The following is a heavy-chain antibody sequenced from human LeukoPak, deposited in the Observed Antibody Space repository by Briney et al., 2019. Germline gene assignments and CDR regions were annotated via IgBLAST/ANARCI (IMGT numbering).Heavy chain of an antibody. CDR2: INIDGSST. CDR3: ARARNNYDSSGYSALDY. D-gene: IGHD3-22*01. CDR1: GFTFSNSW. Sequence: GGPLRLSCAASGFTFSNSWMHWVRQAPGKGLLWVARINIDGSSTSYADPVKGRFTISRDNAMNTLYLEMNSLSAEDTAVYYCARARNNYDSSGYSALDYWGQGTLVTVSS. V-gene: IGHV3-74*01. J-gene: IGHJ4*02.